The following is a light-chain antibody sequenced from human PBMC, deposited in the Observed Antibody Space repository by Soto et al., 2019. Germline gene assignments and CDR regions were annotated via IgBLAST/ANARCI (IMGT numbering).Light chain of an antibody. J-gene: IGKJ1*01. V-gene: IGKV4-1*01. CDR2: WAS. CDR1: PTVLDSSNNRDY. CDR3: QQYYSTPRT. Sequence: DSLMTQSPASLSVSLGTRATINCKSSPTVLDSSNNRDYLTWYQQKPGQPPKLLIYWASTREFGVPDRFSGSGSGTDFTLTISSLQAEDVAVYYCQQYYSTPRTFGHGTKVDIK.